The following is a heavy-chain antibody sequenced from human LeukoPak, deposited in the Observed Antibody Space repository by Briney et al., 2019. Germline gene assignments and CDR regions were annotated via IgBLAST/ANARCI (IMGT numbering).Heavy chain of an antibody. CDR2: ISDDGSNK. CDR3: ANVRWAHRELLFALDY. J-gene: IGHJ4*02. Sequence: PGGSLRLSCAASGFTFSNDDMHAGREAPGKGLEWGAVISDDGSNKYYVDSAKGRFTISRDNSNTTLYLQINSLSADATAVYYCANVRWAHRELLFALDYWGKGTLVTVSS. CDR1: GFTFSNDD. V-gene: IGHV3-30*18. D-gene: IGHD1-26*01.